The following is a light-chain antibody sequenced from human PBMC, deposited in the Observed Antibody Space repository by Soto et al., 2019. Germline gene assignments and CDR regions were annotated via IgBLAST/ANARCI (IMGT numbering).Light chain of an antibody. Sequence: EIVLTQSPATLSLSPGERATLSCRASESVSSYLAWYQQKPGQAPRLLIYDASNRSTGIPARFSGSGSGTDFTITISSLEPEDFAVYYWQQRRNWPPLTFGGGTKVEIK. V-gene: IGKV3-11*01. CDR1: ESVSSY. J-gene: IGKJ4*01. CDR3: QQRRNWPPLT. CDR2: DAS.